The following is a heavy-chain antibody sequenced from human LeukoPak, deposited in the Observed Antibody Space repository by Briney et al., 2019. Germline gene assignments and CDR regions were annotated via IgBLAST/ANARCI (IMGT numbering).Heavy chain of an antibody. J-gene: IGHJ4*02. V-gene: IGHV3-48*03. CDR3: ARDLWFGELSLFDY. Sequence: GGGLRLSCAASGFTFSSFEMDWVRQAPGKGLEWVSYFINSGSTIYYEDSVKGRFTISRDNAKDSLYQQMNRLRAEDTAVYYCARDLWFGELSLFDYWGQGTLVTVS. CDR2: FINSGSTI. D-gene: IGHD3-10*01. CDR1: GFTFSSFE.